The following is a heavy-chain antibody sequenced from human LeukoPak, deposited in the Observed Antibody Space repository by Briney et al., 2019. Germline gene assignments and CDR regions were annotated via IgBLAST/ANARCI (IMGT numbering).Heavy chain of an antibody. Sequence: ASVKVSCKASGYTFTGYYMHWVRQAPGQGLEWMGWINPNSGGTNYAQKFQGRVTMTRDTSISTAYMELGRLRSDDTAVYYCVWEGSDSKFDYWGQETLVTVSS. CDR3: VWEGSDSKFDY. V-gene: IGHV1-2*02. CDR1: GYTFTGYY. J-gene: IGHJ4*02. CDR2: INPNSGGT. D-gene: IGHD1-26*01.